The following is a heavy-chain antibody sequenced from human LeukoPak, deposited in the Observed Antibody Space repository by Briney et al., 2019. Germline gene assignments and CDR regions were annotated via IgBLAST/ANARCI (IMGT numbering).Heavy chain of an antibody. J-gene: IGHJ4*02. CDR1: GYTFTSYG. CDR2: ISAYNGNT. V-gene: IGHV1-18*01. D-gene: IGHD3-22*01. Sequence: ASVKVSCKASGYTFTSYGISWVRQAPGQGLEWMGWISAYNGNTNYAQKLQGRVTMTTDISTSTAYMELRSLRSDDTAVYYCARVDRGSSGYYYYFDYWGQGTLVTVSS. CDR3: ARVDRGSSGYYYYFDY.